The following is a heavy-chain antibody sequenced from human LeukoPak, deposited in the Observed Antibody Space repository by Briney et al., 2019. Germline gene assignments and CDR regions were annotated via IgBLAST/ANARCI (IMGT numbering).Heavy chain of an antibody. CDR2: IIPIFGTA. Sequence: GASVKVSCKASGGTFSSYAISWVRQAPGQGLEWMGGIIPIFGTANYAQKFQGRVTITADESTSTAYMELSSLRSEDTAVYYCARSTYYYDSSGYYYEPFDYWGQGTLVTVSS. J-gene: IGHJ4*02. D-gene: IGHD3-22*01. CDR1: GGTFSSYA. CDR3: ARSTYYYDSSGYYYEPFDY. V-gene: IGHV1-69*13.